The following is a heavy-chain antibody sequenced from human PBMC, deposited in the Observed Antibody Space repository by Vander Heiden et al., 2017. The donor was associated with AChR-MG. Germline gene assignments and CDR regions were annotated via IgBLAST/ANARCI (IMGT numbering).Heavy chain of an antibody. CDR3: AREMLGEGAFEI. J-gene: IGHJ3*02. D-gene: IGHD3-10*02. CDR2: ISSSGSTI. CDR1: GLPFSDYY. V-gene: IGHV3-11*01. Sequence: QVPLVESGGGLVKPGGSLRLSCAASGLPFSDYYMSWIRQAPGKGREWVAYISSSGSTIYYADSVKGRFTISRDNAKNSLYLQMNSLRAEDTAVYYCAREMLGEGAFEIWGQGTMVTVSS.